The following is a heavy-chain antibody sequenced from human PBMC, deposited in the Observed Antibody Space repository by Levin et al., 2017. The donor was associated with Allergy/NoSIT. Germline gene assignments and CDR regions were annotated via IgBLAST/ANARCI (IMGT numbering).Heavy chain of an antibody. CDR3: ARDLTTLGSFGY. D-gene: IGHD3-16*01. Sequence: SETLSLTCAVYGGSFSGYYWSWIRQPPGKGLEWIGEINHSGSTNYNPSLKSRVTISVDTSKNQFSLKLSSVTAADTAVYYCARDLTTLGSFGYWGQGTLVTVSS. CDR1: GGSFSGYY. V-gene: IGHV4-34*01. J-gene: IGHJ4*02. CDR2: INHSGST.